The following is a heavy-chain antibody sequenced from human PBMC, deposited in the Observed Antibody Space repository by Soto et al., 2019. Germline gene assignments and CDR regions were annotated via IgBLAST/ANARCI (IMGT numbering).Heavy chain of an antibody. V-gene: IGHV4-59*01. CDR2: IYYSGST. D-gene: IGHD2-21*02. J-gene: IGHJ3*02. CDR3: ARVLCGDDCYSAGFDI. CDR1: GGPMSSYY. Sequence: SETLSLTCTVSGGPMSSYYCSWSRQPPGKGLEWIGYIYYSGSTNYNPSLKSRVTISLDASKNQFSLKLSSVTAADTAGYYCARVLCGDDCYSAGFDIWGQGKRVT.